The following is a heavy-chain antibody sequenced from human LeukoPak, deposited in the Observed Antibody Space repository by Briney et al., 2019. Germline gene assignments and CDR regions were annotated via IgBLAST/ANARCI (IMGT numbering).Heavy chain of an antibody. D-gene: IGHD6-13*01. J-gene: IGHJ4*02. CDR3: ARTLIAAGGGDY. Sequence: GGSLRLSCAASGFTCSSYSMNWVRQAPGKGLEWVSSISSSSSYIYYADSVKGRFTISRDNSKNTLYLQMNSLRAEDTAVYYCARTLIAAGGGDYWGQGPLVTVS. CDR2: ISSSSSYI. V-gene: IGHV3-21*01. CDR1: GFTCSSYS.